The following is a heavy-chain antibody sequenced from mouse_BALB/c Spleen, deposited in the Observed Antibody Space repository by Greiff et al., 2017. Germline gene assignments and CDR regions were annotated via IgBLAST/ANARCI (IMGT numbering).Heavy chain of an antibody. CDR3: ARGEYGNYALYYFDY. J-gene: IGHJ2*01. V-gene: IGHV3-2*02. CDR1: GYSITSDYA. Sequence: VQLKESGPGLVKPSQSLSLTCTVTGYSITSDYAWNWIRQFPGNKLEWMGYISYSGSTSYNPSLKSRISITRDTSKNQFFLQLNSVTTEDTATYYCARGEYGNYALYYFDYWGQGTTLTVSS. D-gene: IGHD2-10*02. CDR2: ISYSGST.